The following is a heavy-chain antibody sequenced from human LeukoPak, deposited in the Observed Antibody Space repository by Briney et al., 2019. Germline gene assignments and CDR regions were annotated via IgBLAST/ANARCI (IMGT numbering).Heavy chain of an antibody. CDR3: AKAGNAYNWTPFDR. J-gene: IGHJ4*02. CDR2: ISYDGSNK. D-gene: IGHD1-20*01. CDR1: GFTFSNYG. V-gene: IGHV3-30*18. Sequence: GGSLRLSCAGSGFTFSNYGMHWVRQAPGKGLEWVALISYDGSNKYYADSVKGRFTISRDNSKNTLYLQMNSLRAEDTAVYYCAKAGNAYNWTPFDRWGQGTLVTVSS.